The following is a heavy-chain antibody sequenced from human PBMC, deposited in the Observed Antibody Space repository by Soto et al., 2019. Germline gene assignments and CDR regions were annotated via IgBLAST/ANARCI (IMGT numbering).Heavy chain of an antibody. D-gene: IGHD4-17*01. V-gene: IGHV1-46*01. CDR3: AREHSSHGDYVFLDYYYYGMDV. CDR2: INPSGGST. J-gene: IGHJ6*02. Sequence: ASVKVSCKASGYTFTSYYMHWVRQAPGQGLEWMGIINPSGGSTSYAQKFQGRVTMTRDTSTSTVYMELSSLRSEDTAVYYCAREHSSHGDYVFLDYYYYGMDVWGQGTTVTVSS. CDR1: GYTFTSYY.